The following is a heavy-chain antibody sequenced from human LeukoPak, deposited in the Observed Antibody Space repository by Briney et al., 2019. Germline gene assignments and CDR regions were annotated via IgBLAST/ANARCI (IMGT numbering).Heavy chain of an antibody. CDR2: INPNSGGT. Sequence: ASVKVSCKASGYTFTGYYMHWVRQAPGQGLEWMGWINPNSGGTNYAQKFQGRVTMTRDTSISTAYMELSGLRSDDTAVYYCARASIPLYGDYDYWGQGTLVTVSS. V-gene: IGHV1-2*02. D-gene: IGHD4-17*01. J-gene: IGHJ4*02. CDR3: ARASIPLYGDYDY. CDR1: GYTFTGYY.